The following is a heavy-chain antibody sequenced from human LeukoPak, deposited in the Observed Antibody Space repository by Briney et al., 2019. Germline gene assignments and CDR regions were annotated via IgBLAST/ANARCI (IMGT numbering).Heavy chain of an antibody. J-gene: IGHJ3*02. D-gene: IGHD3-3*01. CDR1: GGSFSGYY. CDR3: AREGRITIFGVVIHDAFDI. CDR2: IIHSGST. V-gene: IGHV4-34*12. Sequence: SETLSLTCAVYGGSFSGYYWSWIRQPPGKGLEWIGEIIHSGSTNYNPSLKSRVTISVDTSKNQFSLKLSSVTAADTAVYYCAREGRITIFGVVIHDAFDIWGQGTMVTVSS.